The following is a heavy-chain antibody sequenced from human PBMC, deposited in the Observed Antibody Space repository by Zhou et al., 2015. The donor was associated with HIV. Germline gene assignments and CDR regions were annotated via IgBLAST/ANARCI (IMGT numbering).Heavy chain of an antibody. Sequence: QVQLVQSGAEVKKPGSSVKVSCKASGGTFSSYTISWVRQAPGQGLEWMGGIIPIFGTANYAQKFQGRVTITADESTSTAYMELSSLRSEDTAVYYCARDEDIVVVPAPLYYYYGMDVWAKGP. V-gene: IGHV1-69*01. J-gene: IGHJ6*02. CDR3: ARDEDIVVVPAPLYYYYGMDV. D-gene: IGHD2-2*01. CDR2: IIPIFGTA. CDR1: GGTFSSYT.